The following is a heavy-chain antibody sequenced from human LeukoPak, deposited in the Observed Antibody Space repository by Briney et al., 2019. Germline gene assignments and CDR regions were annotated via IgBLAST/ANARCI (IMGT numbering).Heavy chain of an antibody. CDR1: GYSFTTYW. J-gene: IGHJ4*02. D-gene: IGHD6-19*01. Sequence: GASLKISCEGSGYSFTTYWIGWVRQMPGKGLEWMGIIYPGDSDTRYRPSFQGQVTISADKSISTAYLQWSSLKASDTAMYYCALGMYRSGWRFDSWGQGSLVTVSS. CDR3: ALGMYRSGWRFDS. V-gene: IGHV5-51*01. CDR2: IYPGDSDT.